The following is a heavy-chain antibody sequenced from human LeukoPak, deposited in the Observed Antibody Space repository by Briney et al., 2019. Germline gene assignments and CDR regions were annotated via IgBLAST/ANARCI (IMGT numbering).Heavy chain of an antibody. CDR1: GFTFSSYA. V-gene: IGHV3-7*01. Sequence: GGSLRLSCAASGFTFSSYAMSWVRQAPGKGLEWVANIRQDGSEKYYVDSVKGRFTISRDHGKNSLYLQMNSLRAEDTAVYYCARTGYSSSWYPFDYWGQGTLVTVSS. CDR3: ARTGYSSSWYPFDY. J-gene: IGHJ4*02. CDR2: IRQDGSEK. D-gene: IGHD6-13*01.